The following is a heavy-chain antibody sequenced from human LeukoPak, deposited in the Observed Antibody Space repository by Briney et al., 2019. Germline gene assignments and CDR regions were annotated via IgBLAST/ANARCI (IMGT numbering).Heavy chain of an antibody. J-gene: IGHJ4*02. Sequence: ASVKVSCKASGYTFTGYYMHWVRRAPGQGLEWMGWINPNSGGTNYAQKFQGWVTMTRDTSISTAYMELSRLRSDDTAVYYCARVLDSSSWGLDYWGQGTLVTVSS. CDR3: ARVLDSSSWGLDY. CDR2: INPNSGGT. CDR1: GYTFTGYY. V-gene: IGHV1-2*04. D-gene: IGHD6-13*01.